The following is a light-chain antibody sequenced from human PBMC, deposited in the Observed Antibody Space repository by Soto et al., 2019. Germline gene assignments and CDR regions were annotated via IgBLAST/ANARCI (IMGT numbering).Light chain of an antibody. Sequence: QSALTQPRSVSGSPGQSVTISCTGTSSDVGAYNYVSWYQQHPGKAPKLMIYAVSERPSGVPDRFSGSKSGNTASLTISGLQTEDEADYYCCSYAGYYTVIFGGGTKVTVL. CDR3: CSYAGYYTVI. CDR1: SSDVGAYNY. V-gene: IGLV2-11*01. J-gene: IGLJ2*01. CDR2: AVS.